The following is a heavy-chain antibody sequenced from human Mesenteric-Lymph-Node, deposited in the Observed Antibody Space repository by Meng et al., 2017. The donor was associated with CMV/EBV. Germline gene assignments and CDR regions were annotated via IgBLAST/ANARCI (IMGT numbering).Heavy chain of an antibody. V-gene: IGHV3-23*01. Sequence: GESLKISCAASGFSFSDYGMSWVRQAPGKGLEWVSSIITYDRTYYSASVKGRFTISRDSSKNTLYLQMDSLRAEDTAVYYCAKERVDSSRWTDFDYWGQGTLVTVSS. CDR2: IITYDRT. CDR1: GFSFSDYG. D-gene: IGHD6-13*01. CDR3: AKERVDSSRWTDFDY. J-gene: IGHJ4*02.